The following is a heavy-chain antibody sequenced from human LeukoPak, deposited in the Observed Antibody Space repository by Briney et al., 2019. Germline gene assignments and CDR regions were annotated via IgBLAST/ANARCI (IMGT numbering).Heavy chain of an antibody. D-gene: IGHD2-15*01. CDR1: GLTCSGYE. Sequence: PGGSLRLPCAASGLTCSGYEMNWVRQAPGKGLEWVSYISISGTNMLYADSVKGRFTISRDNSRTSLYLQKRSLRAEDTAVYYCARGGGIAYQYYALVIWGRGTIVTVSS. V-gene: IGHV3-48*03. J-gene: IGHJ3*02. CDR2: ISISGTNM. CDR3: ARGGGIAYQYYALVI.